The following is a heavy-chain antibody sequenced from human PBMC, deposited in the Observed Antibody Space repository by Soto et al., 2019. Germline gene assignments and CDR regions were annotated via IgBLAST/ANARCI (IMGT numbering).Heavy chain of an antibody. CDR1: GYIFTSYG. V-gene: IGHV1-18*01. J-gene: IGHJ4*02. D-gene: IGHD3-22*01. CDR3: ATERVAYYFDTSGEDFDY. CDR2: ISAHNANT. Sequence: QVQLVQSGAEVKNPGASVKVSCKASGYIFTSYGISWVRQAPGQGLEWMGWISAHNANTNYAQKFQGRVTMTTDTSTSTAHTELRSLRSDDTAVYYCATERVAYYFDTSGEDFDYWGQGTLVTVSS.